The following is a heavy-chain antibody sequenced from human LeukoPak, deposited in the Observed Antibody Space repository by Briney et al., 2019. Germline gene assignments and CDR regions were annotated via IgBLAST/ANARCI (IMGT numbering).Heavy chain of an antibody. V-gene: IGHV4-39*07. CDR1: GGSISSSSYY. Sequence: SETLPLTCTVSGGSISSSSYYWGWIRQPPGKGLEWIGSIYYSGSTYYNPSLKSRVTISVDTSKNQFSLKLSSVTAADTAVYYCARVHRSWYAFDIWGQGTMVTVSS. CDR2: IYYSGST. J-gene: IGHJ3*02. D-gene: IGHD6-13*01. CDR3: ARVHRSWYAFDI.